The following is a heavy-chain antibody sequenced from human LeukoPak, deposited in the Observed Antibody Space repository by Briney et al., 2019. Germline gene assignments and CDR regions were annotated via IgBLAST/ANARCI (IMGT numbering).Heavy chain of an antibody. D-gene: IGHD3-3*01. CDR2: ISGSGGST. V-gene: IGHV3-23*01. CDR3: AKDPYYDFWSGYPPDW. Sequence: GGSPRLSCAASGFTFSSYAMTWVRQAPGKGLEWVSAISGSGGSTYYADSVKGRFTISRDNSKNTLYLQMNSLRAEDTAVYYCAKDPYYDFWSGYPPDWWGQGTLVTVSS. J-gene: IGHJ4*02. CDR1: GFTFSSYA.